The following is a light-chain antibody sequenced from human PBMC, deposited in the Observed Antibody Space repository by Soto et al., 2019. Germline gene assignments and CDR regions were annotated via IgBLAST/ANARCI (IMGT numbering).Light chain of an antibody. J-gene: IGKJ5*01. V-gene: IGKV3-11*01. CDR2: GAS. Sequence: EIVLTQSPGTLSLSPGERATLSCRASQSVSSNLAWYQQKPGQAPRLLIYGASNRATGIPARFSGSGSGTDFTLTISSLEPEDFAVYYCQQRSNWLTFGQGTRLEIK. CDR1: QSVSSN. CDR3: QQRSNWLT.